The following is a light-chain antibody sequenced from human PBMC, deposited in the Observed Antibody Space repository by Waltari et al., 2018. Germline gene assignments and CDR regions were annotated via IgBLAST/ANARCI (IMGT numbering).Light chain of an antibody. CDR2: GNS. Sequence: QSVLTQPPSVSGAPGQRVTISCTGSSSNIGAGYDVHWYQQLPGTAPKLLIYGNSNRPSGVPDRSAGPKSGTSASLAITGLHAEDEADYYCQSYDSSLSGSRVFGGGTKLTVL. V-gene: IGLV1-40*01. CDR3: QSYDSSLSGSRV. CDR1: SSNIGAGYD. J-gene: IGLJ2*01.